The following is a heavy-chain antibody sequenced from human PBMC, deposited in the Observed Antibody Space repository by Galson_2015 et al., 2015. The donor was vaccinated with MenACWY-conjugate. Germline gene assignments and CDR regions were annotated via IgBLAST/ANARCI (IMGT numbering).Heavy chain of an antibody. CDR2: IKADGSFS. CDR3: ARGNNWSFDS. V-gene: IGHV3-74*01. D-gene: IGHD1-1*01. J-gene: IGHJ4*02. CDR1: GFTFNNYW. Sequence: LRLSCAASGFTFNNYWMHWVRQPPGKGLEWISYIKADGSFSNYADSVKGRFTISTDNAKNMVYLQMDGLGDEDTAVYFCARGNNWSFDSWGQGTLVTVSS.